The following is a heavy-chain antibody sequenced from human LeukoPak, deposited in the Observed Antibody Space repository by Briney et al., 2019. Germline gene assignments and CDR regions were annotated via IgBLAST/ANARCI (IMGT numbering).Heavy chain of an antibody. CDR1: GGSITSGNYY. Sequence: SETLSLTCTVSGGSITSGNYYWSWIRQPAGKGLEWIGRIYTTGYTTYNPSLKSRVSISVDTSENQFSLKLSSVTAADTAVYYCARSPYGTYYDFLTGPFDSWGQGTLVTVSS. D-gene: IGHD3-9*01. CDR3: ARSPYGTYYDFLTGPFDS. J-gene: IGHJ4*02. V-gene: IGHV4-61*02. CDR2: IYTTGYT.